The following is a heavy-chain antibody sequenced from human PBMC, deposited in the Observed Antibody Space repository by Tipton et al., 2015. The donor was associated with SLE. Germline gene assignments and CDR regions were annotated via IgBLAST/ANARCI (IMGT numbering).Heavy chain of an antibody. CDR3: AIDLPYSHNWFDP. J-gene: IGHJ5*02. Sequence: QLVQSGAEVKNPGASVKVSCKTSGYTFRNYGISWVRQAPGQGLEWMGWITPYGGNTNYAQKLQGRVTMTTDTSTSTAYMELRSLRSDDTAVYYCAIDLPYSHNWFDPWGHGPLVTVSS. V-gene: IGHV1-18*01. D-gene: IGHD6-13*01. CDR2: ITPYGGNT. CDR1: GYTFRNYG.